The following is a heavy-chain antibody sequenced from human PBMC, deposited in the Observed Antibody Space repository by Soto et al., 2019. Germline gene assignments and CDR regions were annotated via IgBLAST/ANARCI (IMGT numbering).Heavy chain of an antibody. V-gene: IGHV4-4*02. D-gene: IGHD1-7*01. Sequence: ASETLSLTCAVSGGSFTSNNWLTWVRQPPGQGLEWIGEIYRTGSTNYNPSLKSRVTISLDKSENQFSLKVTSLTAADTAVYYCASRDPGTSVDYWGQGTLVTVSS. J-gene: IGHJ4*02. CDR2: IYRTGST. CDR1: GGSFTSNNW. CDR3: ASRDPGTSVDY.